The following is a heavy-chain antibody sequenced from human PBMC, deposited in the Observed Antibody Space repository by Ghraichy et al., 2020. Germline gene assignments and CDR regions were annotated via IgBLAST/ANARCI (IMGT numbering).Heavy chain of an antibody. V-gene: IGHV3-48*02. J-gene: IGHJ4*02. D-gene: IGHD5-18*01. CDR2: ISSSSSTI. Sequence: GSLRLSCAASGFTFSSYSMNWVRQAPGKGLEWVSYISSSSSTIYYADSVKGRFTISRDNAKNSLYLQMNSLRDEDTAVYYCARSGLDTAMDPFDYWGQGTLVTVSS. CDR3: ARSGLDTAMDPFDY. CDR1: GFTFSSYS.